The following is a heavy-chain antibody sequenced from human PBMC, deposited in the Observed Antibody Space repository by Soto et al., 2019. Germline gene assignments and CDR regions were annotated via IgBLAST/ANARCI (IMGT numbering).Heavy chain of an antibody. V-gene: IGHV3-23*01. CDR2: ISGSGGST. J-gene: IGHJ6*02. Sequence: EVQLLESGGGLVQPGGSLRLSCAASGFTFSSYAMSWVRQAPGKGLEWVSAISGSGGSTYYADSVKGRFTISRDNSKNTLYLQMNSLRAEDTAVYYCAKNLDIVVVPAHQFNYYGMDVWGQGTTVTVSS. D-gene: IGHD2-2*01. CDR1: GFTFSSYA. CDR3: AKNLDIVVVPAHQFNYYGMDV.